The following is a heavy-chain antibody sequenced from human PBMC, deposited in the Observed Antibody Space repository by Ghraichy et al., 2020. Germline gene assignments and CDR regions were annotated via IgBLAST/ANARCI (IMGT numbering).Heavy chain of an antibody. D-gene: IGHD1-26*01. J-gene: IGHJ6*02. CDR2: ISGSGGST. V-gene: IGHV3-23*01. Sequence: GESLNISCAASGFTFSSYAMSWVRQAPGKGLEWVSAISGSGGSTYYADSVKGRFTISRDNSKNTLYLQMNSLRAEDTAVYYCAKDLSGSYSIYYYYYGMDVWGQGTTVTVSS. CDR3: AKDLSGSYSIYYYYYGMDV. CDR1: GFTFSSYA.